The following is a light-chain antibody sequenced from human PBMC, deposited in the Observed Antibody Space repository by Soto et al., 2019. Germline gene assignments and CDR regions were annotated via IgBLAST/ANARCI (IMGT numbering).Light chain of an antibody. CDR2: GAS. CDR3: QQYNKWPLT. J-gene: IGKJ4*01. CDR1: QSVSSN. Sequence: ERVMTQSPATLSVSPGERATLSCRASQSVSSNLAWYQQKPGQAPRLLIYGASTRATDIPARFSGSGSGTEFTLTISSLQSEDFAVYYCQQYNKWPLTVGGGTKVDIK. V-gene: IGKV3-15*01.